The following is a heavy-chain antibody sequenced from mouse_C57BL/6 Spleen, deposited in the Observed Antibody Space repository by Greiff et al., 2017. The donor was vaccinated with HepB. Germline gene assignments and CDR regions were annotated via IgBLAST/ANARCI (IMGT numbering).Heavy chain of an antibody. J-gene: IGHJ4*01. CDR3: ARYGYDGYAMDY. V-gene: IGHV1-42*01. CDR2: INPSTGGT. Sequence: VHVKQSGPELVKPGASVKISCKASGYSFTGYYMNWVKQSPEKSLEWIGEINPSTGGTTYNQKFKAKATLTVDKSSSTAYMQLQSLTSEDSAVYYCARYGYDGYAMDYWGQGTSVTVSS. CDR1: GYSFTGYY. D-gene: IGHD2-2*01.